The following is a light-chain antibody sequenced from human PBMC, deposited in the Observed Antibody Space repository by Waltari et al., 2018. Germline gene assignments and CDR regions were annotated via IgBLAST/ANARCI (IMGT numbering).Light chain of an antibody. CDR3: HSYTGSRTYV. CDR1: TNAVCGYNF. V-gene: IGLV2-14*01. Sequence: QSALTQPASVSGSPGQSITIFCTGTTNAVCGYNFVFWYQHHPGKAPKLIIYEVTKRPSGVSTRFSGSKSGNTASLTISGLQAEDEADYYCHSYTGSRTYVFGTGTKVTVL. J-gene: IGLJ1*01. CDR2: EVT.